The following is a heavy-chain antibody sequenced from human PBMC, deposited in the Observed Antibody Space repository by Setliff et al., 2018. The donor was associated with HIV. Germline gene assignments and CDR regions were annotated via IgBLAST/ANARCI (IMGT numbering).Heavy chain of an antibody. CDR3: AKTVSHSTAQDAFDI. Sequence: PSETLSLTCAVSDYSISTNEWWGWIRQPPGKGLAWIGYITNRGKTYYNPSINSRVTLSADTSKNQLSLRLSSVTAVDTGVYYLAKTVSHSTAQDAFDIWGQGTMVTVSS. D-gene: IGHD2-2*01. J-gene: IGHJ3*02. CDR1: DYSISTNEW. CDR2: ITNRGKT. V-gene: IGHV4-28*01.